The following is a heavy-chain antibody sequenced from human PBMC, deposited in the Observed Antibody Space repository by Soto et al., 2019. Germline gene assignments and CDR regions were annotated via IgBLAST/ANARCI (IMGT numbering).Heavy chain of an antibody. V-gene: IGHV3-7*01. Sequence: EVQLVESGGGLVQPGGSLRLSCAASGFTFSNYWMTWVRQAPGKGLEWVASINQNGGAMHYVDSVKGRFTVSRDNAKNSLYLQVNSLRAEDTAVFYCARVWNDGRFDYWGQGTLFTVSS. CDR1: GFTFSNYW. CDR3: ARVWNDGRFDY. J-gene: IGHJ4*02. CDR2: INQNGGAM. D-gene: IGHD1-1*01.